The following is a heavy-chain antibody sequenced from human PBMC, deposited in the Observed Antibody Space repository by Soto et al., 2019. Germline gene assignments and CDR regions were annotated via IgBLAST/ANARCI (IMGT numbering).Heavy chain of an antibody. V-gene: IGHV4-31*01. Sequence: QVQLQESGPGLVKPSQTLSLTCTVSGGSISSGGYYWSWIRQHPGKGLEWIGYIYYSGSTYYNPSLKXQVXIXADTSKNQFSLKLSSGTAADTAVYYCARVGPVEGGHWGQGTLVTVSS. J-gene: IGHJ4*02. CDR3: ARVGPVEGGH. CDR1: GGSISSGGYY. CDR2: IYYSGST. D-gene: IGHD1-26*01.